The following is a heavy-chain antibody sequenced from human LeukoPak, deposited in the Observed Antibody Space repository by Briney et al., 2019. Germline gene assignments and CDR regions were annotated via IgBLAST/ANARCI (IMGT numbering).Heavy chain of an antibody. CDR3: ARGGYDSDFDY. J-gene: IGHJ4*02. D-gene: IGHD3-3*01. CDR2: IYFTGRN. V-gene: IGHV4-59*01. CDR1: GGSISSYY. Sequence: SEILSLTCTVSGGSISSYYWSWIRLPPGKGLEWIAYIYFTGRNQYNTSLKSRVTISEDTSKNQFSLRLSSVTPADTAVYYCARGGYDSDFDYWGQGTLVTVSS.